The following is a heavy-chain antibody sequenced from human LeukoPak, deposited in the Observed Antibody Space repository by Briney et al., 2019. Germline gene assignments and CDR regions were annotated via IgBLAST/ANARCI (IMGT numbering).Heavy chain of an antibody. CDR3: ARDVGMGPLRYYYGSGSHYPDY. CDR1: GYTFTGYY. Sequence: ASVKVSCKASGYTFTGYYMHWVRQAPGQGLEWMGWINPNSGGTNYAQKFQGRVTMTRDTSISTAYMELRSLRSDDTAVYYCARDVGMGPLRYYYGSGSHYPDYWGQGTLVTVSS. CDR2: INPNSGGT. D-gene: IGHD3-10*01. J-gene: IGHJ4*02. V-gene: IGHV1-2*02.